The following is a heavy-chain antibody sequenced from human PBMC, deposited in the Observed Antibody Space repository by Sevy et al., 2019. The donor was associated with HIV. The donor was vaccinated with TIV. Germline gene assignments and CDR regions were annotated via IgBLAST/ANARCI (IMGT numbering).Heavy chain of an antibody. J-gene: IGHJ4*02. V-gene: IGHV3-7*01. CDR1: GFSFTDFW. CDR3: ARRYFDL. Sequence: GGSLRLSCKASGFSFTDFWMQWVRQVPGKGPEWVANINQDGSEMYNVDSVKGRFTISRDNAESALYLQMHGLRAEDAATYFCARRYFDLWGQGTVVTVSS. CDR2: INQDGSEM.